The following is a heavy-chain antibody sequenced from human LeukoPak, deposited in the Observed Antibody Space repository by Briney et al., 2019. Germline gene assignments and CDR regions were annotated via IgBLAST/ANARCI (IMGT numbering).Heavy chain of an antibody. J-gene: IGHJ4*02. CDR2: ILYDRSIQ. V-gene: IGHV3-30*04. D-gene: IGHD1-26*01. CDR1: GFSFSNYA. Sequence: PGGSLRLSCAASGFSFSNYAMHWVRQAPGKGLDWVAVILYDRSIQNTADSVRGRFIISRDNSKNTVFLQMSSLTTDDTAVYYCARGAILGAFNLMDYWGQGTLVTVSS. CDR3: ARGAILGAFNLMDY.